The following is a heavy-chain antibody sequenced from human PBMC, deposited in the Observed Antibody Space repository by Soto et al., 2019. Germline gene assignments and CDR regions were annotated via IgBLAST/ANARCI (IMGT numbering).Heavy chain of an antibody. D-gene: IGHD3-16*01. CDR1: GFTFRSYV. Sequence: QVQLVESGGGVVQPGASLRVSCVGSGFTFRSYVIHWVRQAPGKGLEWVALTLYDGSDKYYGDSVRGRFTISRDNSRNTVDLQMDSLRLEDTALYYCARWGTTGGLDVWGQGTLVSVSS. J-gene: IGHJ1*01. CDR2: TLYDGSDK. V-gene: IGHV3-30*19. CDR3: ARWGTTGGLDV.